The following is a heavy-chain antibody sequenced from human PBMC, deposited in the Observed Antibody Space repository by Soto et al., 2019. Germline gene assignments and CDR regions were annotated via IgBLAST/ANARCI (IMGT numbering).Heavy chain of an antibody. J-gene: IGHJ5*02. CDR2: IIPILGIA. CDR1: GGTFSSYT. CDR3: ARAGWSPDYLATNWFDP. V-gene: IGHV1-69*02. D-gene: IGHD4-17*01. Sequence: QVQLVQSGAEVKKPGSSVKVSCKASGGTFSSYTISWVRQAPGQGLEWMGRIIPILGIANYAQKFQGRVTIPADKTTSTAYMEMSSLRSEDTAVYYCARAGWSPDYLATNWFDPWGQGTLVTVSS.